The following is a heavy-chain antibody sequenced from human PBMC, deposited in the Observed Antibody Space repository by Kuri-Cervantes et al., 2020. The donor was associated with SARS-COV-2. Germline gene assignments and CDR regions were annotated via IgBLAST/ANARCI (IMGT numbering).Heavy chain of an antibody. CDR2: IKQDGSEK. CDR1: GFTVSSNY. CDR3: AGDCSGGSCHFDY. D-gene: IGHD2-15*01. Sequence: GESLKISCAASGFTVSSNYMSWVRQAPGKGLEWVANIKQDGSEKYYVDSVKGRFTISRDNAKNSLYLQMDSLRAEDTAVYYCAGDCSGGSCHFDYWGQGTLVTVSS. J-gene: IGHJ4*02. V-gene: IGHV3-7*01.